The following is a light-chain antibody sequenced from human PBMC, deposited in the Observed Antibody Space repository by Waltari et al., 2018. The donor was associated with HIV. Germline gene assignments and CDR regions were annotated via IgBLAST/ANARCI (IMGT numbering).Light chain of an antibody. V-gene: IGLV1-40*01. J-gene: IGLJ2*01. CDR2: DSN. CDR3: QSFDSGLTAVV. CDR1: SSNLGAGFD. Sequence: QSVLTQPPSVSGAPGQRVSISCTGSSSNLGAGFDAQWYQQLPGAAPRRLISDSNRRPSGLPGRFSGSRSGTSASLAITGLQADDEADYYCQSFDSGLTAVVFGGGTKLTVL.